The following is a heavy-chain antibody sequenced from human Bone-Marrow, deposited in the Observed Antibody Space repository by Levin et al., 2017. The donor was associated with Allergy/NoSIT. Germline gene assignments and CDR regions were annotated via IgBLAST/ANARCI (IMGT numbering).Heavy chain of an antibody. Sequence: SETLSLTCTVSGVSVSDYYWSWIRQPPGKGLEWIGYISYTGTTKFNPSLKGRASISVDRSKNQLSLNLNAVTTADTALYFCARDLIPVDFAFDIWGPGTKLTVSS. D-gene: IGHD3-3*01. CDR3: ARDLIPVDFAFDI. V-gene: IGHV4-59*02. J-gene: IGHJ3*02. CDR2: ISYTGTT. CDR1: GVSVSDYY.